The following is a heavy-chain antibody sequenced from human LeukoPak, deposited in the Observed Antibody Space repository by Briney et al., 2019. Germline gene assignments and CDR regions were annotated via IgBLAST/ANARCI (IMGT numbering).Heavy chain of an antibody. CDR3: ARAWRYQLPYFDY. CDR2: IYYSGST. D-gene: IGHD2-2*01. Sequence: PSETLSLTCTVSGGSISSYYWSWIRQPPGKGLEWIGYIYYSGSTNYNPSLKSRVTISVDTSKNQFSLKLSSVTAADTAVYYCARAWRYQLPYFDYWGQGTLVTVSS. V-gene: IGHV4-59*01. CDR1: GGSISSYY. J-gene: IGHJ4*02.